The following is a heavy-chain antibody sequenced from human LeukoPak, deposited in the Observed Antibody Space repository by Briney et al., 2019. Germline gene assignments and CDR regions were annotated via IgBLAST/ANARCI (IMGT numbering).Heavy chain of an antibody. CDR1: GYTFTGYY. V-gene: IGHV1-2*02. Sequence: ASVKVSCKASGYTFTGYYMHWVRQAPGQGLEWMGWINPNSGGTNYAQKFQGRVTMTRDTSISTAYMEPSRLRSDDTAVYYCARAKYSSGPEDYWGQGTLVTVSS. CDR2: INPNSGGT. D-gene: IGHD6-19*01. CDR3: ARAKYSSGPEDY. J-gene: IGHJ4*02.